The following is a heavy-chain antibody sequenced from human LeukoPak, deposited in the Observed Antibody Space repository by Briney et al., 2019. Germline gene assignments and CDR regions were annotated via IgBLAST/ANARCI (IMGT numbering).Heavy chain of an antibody. D-gene: IGHD3-10*01. Sequence: GGSLRLSCAASGFTFDDYAMHWVRQAPGKGLEWVSGISWNSGHKGYADSVKGRFTISRDNAKNSLYLRMNSLRAEDTALYYCAKDRRPTVSGGYFDLWGRGTLVIVS. CDR3: AKDRRPTVSGGYFDL. CDR1: GFTFDDYA. V-gene: IGHV3-9*01. J-gene: IGHJ2*01. CDR2: ISWNSGHK.